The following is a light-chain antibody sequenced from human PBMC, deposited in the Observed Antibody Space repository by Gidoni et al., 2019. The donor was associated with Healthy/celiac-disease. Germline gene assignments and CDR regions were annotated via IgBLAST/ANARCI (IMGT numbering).Light chain of an antibody. CDR2: DAS. J-gene: IGKJ5*01. CDR3: QQRSNWPLT. CDR1: QSVSSY. V-gene: IGKV3-11*01. Sequence: EIVLTQSPATLSLSPGERATLSCRDSQSVSSYLAWYQQKPGQAPRLLIYDASNRATGIPARFSGSGSGTEFTLTISSLEPEDFAVYYCQQRSNWPLTFGQGTRLEIK.